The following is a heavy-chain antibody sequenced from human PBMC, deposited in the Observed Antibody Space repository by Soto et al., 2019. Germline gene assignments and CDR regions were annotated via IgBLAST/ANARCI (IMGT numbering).Heavy chain of an antibody. CDR3: ESDREGATFDD. D-gene: IGHD1-26*01. CDR1: GFTFSSYG. J-gene: IGHJ4*02. V-gene: IGHV3-33*01. Sequence: XGSLRLTCAASGFTFSSYGMHWVRQAPGKGLEWVAVIWYDGSNKYYADSVKGRFTISRDNSKNTLYLQMNSLRAEDTAVYYCESDREGATFDDWGQGTLVTVSS. CDR2: IWYDGSNK.